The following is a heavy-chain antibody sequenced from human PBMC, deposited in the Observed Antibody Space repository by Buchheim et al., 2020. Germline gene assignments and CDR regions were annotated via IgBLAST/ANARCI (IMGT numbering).Heavy chain of an antibody. V-gene: IGHV3-30*04. Sequence: QVQLVESGGGVVQPGRSLRLSCAASGFTFSSYAMHWVRQAPGKGLEWVAVISYDGSNKYYADSVKGRFTISRANSQNTLYLQMNSLRAEDTAVYYCARRGSGRFLDYWGQGTL. J-gene: IGHJ4*02. CDR1: GFTFSSYA. CDR2: ISYDGSNK. D-gene: IGHD6-19*01. CDR3: ARRGSGRFLDY.